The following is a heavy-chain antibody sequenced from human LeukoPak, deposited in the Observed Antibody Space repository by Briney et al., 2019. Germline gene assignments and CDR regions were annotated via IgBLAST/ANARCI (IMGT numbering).Heavy chain of an antibody. V-gene: IGHV1-2*02. CDR3: ARTQTLDY. Sequence: GASVKVSCKASGYTFTGFYMHWVRQAPRQGLEWMGWINPNSGVTNYAQKFQGRVTMTTDTSISTAYMELSGLRSDDTAVYYCARTQTLDYWGQGTLVTVSS. CDR1: GYTFTGFY. D-gene: IGHD4-23*01. CDR2: INPNSGVT. J-gene: IGHJ4*02.